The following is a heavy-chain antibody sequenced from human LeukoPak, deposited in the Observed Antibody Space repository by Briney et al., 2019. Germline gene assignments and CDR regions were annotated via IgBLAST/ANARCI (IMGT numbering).Heavy chain of an antibody. CDR1: GGSISSSSYY. CDR2: IYYSGST. D-gene: IGHD1-1*01. J-gene: IGHJ3*02. V-gene: IGHV4-61*05. Sequence: SETLPLTCTVSGGSISSSSYYWGWIRQPPGKGLEWIGFIYYSGSTNYSPSLKSRVTISVDTSKNQFSLKLTSVTAADTAVYYCARHGNGAFDIWGQGTMVTVSS. CDR3: ARHGNGAFDI.